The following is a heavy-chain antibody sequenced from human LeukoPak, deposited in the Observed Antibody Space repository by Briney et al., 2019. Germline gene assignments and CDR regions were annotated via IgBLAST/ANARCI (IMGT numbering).Heavy chain of an antibody. CDR2: IRKKANSYTT. V-gene: IGHV3-72*01. Sequence: GGSLRLSCATSGFSFDSYAMSWVRQAPGKGLEWVGRIRKKANSYTTEYAASVKGRFTISRDDSKNSLYLQMNSLKTEDTAVYYCARCSSSYSFDYWGQGTLVTVSS. CDR3: ARCSSSYSFDY. J-gene: IGHJ4*02. CDR1: GFSFDSYA. D-gene: IGHD6-6*01.